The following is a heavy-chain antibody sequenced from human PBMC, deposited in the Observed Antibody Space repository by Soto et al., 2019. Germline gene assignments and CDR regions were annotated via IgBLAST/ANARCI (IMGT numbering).Heavy chain of an antibody. J-gene: IGHJ4*02. V-gene: IGHV3-23*01. D-gene: IGHD6-19*01. CDR2: ISGSGGST. Sequence: SCKASGYTFTSYAMSWVRQAPGKGLEWVSAISGSGGSTYYADSVKGRFTISRDNSKNTLYLQMNSLRAEDTAVYYCAKDSESYSSGWYDYWGQGTLVTVSS. CDR1: GYTFTSYA. CDR3: AKDSESYSSGWYDY.